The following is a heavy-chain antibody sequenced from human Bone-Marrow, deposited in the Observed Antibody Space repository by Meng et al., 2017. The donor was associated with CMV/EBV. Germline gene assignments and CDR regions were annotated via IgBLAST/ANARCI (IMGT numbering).Heavy chain of an antibody. CDR3: AILRTATDY. CDR1: GLPFSTYN. D-gene: IGHD2-21*02. J-gene: IGHJ4*02. V-gene: IGHV3-30*03. CDR2: ILSDGSSK. Sequence: LRLSCAVSGLPFSTYNIHWVRQAPGKGLEWVAVILSDGSSKYYEDSVKGRFTISRDNSKNTVYLQMNSLRAEDTAIYYCAILRTATDYWGQGTLVTVSS.